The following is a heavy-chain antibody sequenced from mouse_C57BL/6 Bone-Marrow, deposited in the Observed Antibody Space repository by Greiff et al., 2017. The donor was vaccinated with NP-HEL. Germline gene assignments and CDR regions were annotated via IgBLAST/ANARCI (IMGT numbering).Heavy chain of an antibody. CDR2: ISSGGSYT. J-gene: IGHJ4*01. CDR1: GFTFSSYG. D-gene: IGHD1-1*01. V-gene: IGHV5-6*02. CDR3: ARRTTVVVMRDYAMDY. Sequence: EVKLMESGGDLVKPGGSLKLSCAASGFTFSSYGMSWVRQTPDKRLEWVATISSGGSYTSYPDSVKGRFPISRDNAKNPLYLQMSRLKSEDTSMYYCARRTTVVVMRDYAMDYWGQGTSVTVSS.